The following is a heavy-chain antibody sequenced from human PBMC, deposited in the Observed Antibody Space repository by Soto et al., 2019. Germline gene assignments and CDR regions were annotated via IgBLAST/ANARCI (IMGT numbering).Heavy chain of an antibody. Sequence: SVKVSCKASGGTFSSYAISWVRQAPGQGLEWMGGIIPIFGTANYAQKFKGRVTITADESTSTAYMELSSLRSEDTAVYYCARTRWELVYYGMDVWGQGTTVTVSS. CDR1: GGTFSSYA. V-gene: IGHV1-69*13. CDR2: IIPIFGTA. D-gene: IGHD1-26*01. J-gene: IGHJ6*02. CDR3: ARTRWELVYYGMDV.